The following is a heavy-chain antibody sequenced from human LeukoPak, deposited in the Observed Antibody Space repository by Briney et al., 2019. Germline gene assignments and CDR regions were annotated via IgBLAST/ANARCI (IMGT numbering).Heavy chain of an antibody. D-gene: IGHD5-24*01. V-gene: IGHV4-59*01. CDR2: IYYGGT. CDR3: ARGDGYNSGYFEY. J-gene: IGHJ4*02. CDR1: GGSIATYY. Sequence: SETPSLTCTVSGGSIATYYWSWIRQSPGKGLEWIAYIYYGGTNYNPSLKSRVTISVDTSKNQFSLNLRSATAADTAVYYCARGDGYNSGYFEYWGQGTLVTVSS.